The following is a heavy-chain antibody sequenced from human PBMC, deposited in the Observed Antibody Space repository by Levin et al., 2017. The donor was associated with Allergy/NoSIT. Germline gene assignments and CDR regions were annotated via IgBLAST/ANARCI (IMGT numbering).Heavy chain of an antibody. J-gene: IGHJ4*02. V-gene: IGHV3-33*01. Sequence: HPGESLKISCAASGFTFSSYGMHWVRQAPGKGLEWVAVIWYDGSNKYYADSVKGRFTISRDNSKNTLYLQMNSLRAEDTAVYYCARGHYDFWSGYLIDYWGQGTLVTVSS. D-gene: IGHD3-3*01. CDR3: ARGHYDFWSGYLIDY. CDR1: GFTFSSYG. CDR2: IWYDGSNK.